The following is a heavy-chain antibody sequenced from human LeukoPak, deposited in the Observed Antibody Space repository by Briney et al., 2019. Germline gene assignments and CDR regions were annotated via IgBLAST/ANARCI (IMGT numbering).Heavy chain of an antibody. CDR1: GYTFTSYA. Sequence: ASVKVSCKASGYTFTSYAMHWVRQAPGQRLEWMGWINAGNGNTKYSQEFQGRVTITRDTSASTAYMELSSLRSEDTAVYYCARVRSGSYHDYYYYYMDVWGKGTTVTVSS. CDR2: INAGNGNT. J-gene: IGHJ6*03. V-gene: IGHV1-3*03. CDR3: ARVRSGSYHDYYYYYMDV. D-gene: IGHD1-26*01.